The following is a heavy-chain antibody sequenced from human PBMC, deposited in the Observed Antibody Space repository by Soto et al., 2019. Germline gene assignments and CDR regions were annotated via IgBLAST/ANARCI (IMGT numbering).Heavy chain of an antibody. J-gene: IGHJ6*02. D-gene: IGHD3-3*01. Sequence: ASVKVSCKVSGYTLTELSMHWVRQAPGKGLEWMGGFDPEDGETIYAQKFQGRVTMTEDTSTDTAYMELSSLRSEDTAVYYCATHTPYYDFWSGYYGNSNYYYYYGMDVWGQGTTVTVSS. CDR1: GYTLTELS. CDR2: FDPEDGET. CDR3: ATHTPYYDFWSGYYGNSNYYYYYGMDV. V-gene: IGHV1-24*01.